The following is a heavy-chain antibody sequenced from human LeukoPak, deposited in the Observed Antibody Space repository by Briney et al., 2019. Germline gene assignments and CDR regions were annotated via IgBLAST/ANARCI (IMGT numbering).Heavy chain of an antibody. Sequence: SVKVSCKASGDTSSSYAISWVRQAPGQGLEWMGGIIPIFGTANYAQKFQGRVTITADESTSTAYMELSSLRSEDTAVYYCARLNYDFWSGYYTDFDYWGQGTLVTVSS. CDR1: GDTSSSYA. CDR2: IIPIFGTA. CDR3: ARLNYDFWSGYYTDFDY. J-gene: IGHJ4*02. D-gene: IGHD3-3*01. V-gene: IGHV1-69*01.